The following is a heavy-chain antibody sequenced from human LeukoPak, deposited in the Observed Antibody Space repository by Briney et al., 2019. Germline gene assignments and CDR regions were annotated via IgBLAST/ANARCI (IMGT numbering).Heavy chain of an antibody. J-gene: IGHJ3*02. D-gene: IGHD3-10*01. CDR2: IKKDGSEK. V-gene: IGHV3-7*01. CDR3: AKDLQYYGSGSSDAFDI. CDR1: GFIFSSYW. Sequence: PGGSLRLSCAASGFIFSSYWMSWVRQAPGKGLEWVANIKKDGSEKYYVDSVKGRFTISRDNAKNSLYLQMNSLRAEDTAVYYCAKDLQYYGSGSSDAFDIWGQGTMVTVSS.